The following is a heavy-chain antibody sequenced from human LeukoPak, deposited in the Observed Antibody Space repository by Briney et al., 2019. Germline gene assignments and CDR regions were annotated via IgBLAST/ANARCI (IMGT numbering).Heavy chain of an antibody. CDR3: SRDCGYCSGASWGAFDI. D-gene: IGHD2-15*01. Sequence: SETLSLTCTVSGGSISSYYWSWIRQPAGKGLEWIGRIYTSGSTNYNPSLKSRVTMSVDTSKNQFSLKLSSVTAADTAVYYCSRDCGYCSGASWGAFDIWGQGTMVTVSS. CDR2: IYTSGST. V-gene: IGHV4-4*07. J-gene: IGHJ3*02. CDR1: GGSISSYY.